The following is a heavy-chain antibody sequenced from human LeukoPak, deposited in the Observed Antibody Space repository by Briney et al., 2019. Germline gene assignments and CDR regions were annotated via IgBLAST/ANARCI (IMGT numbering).Heavy chain of an antibody. V-gene: IGHV4-59*08. CDR1: GGSISRYY. Sequence: SETLSLTCTVSGGSISRYYWSWIRQPPGKGLEWIGYIYYSGSTNYNPSLKSRVTISVDTSKNQFSLKLSSVTAADTAVYYCARLRYYYDTRGGPVDYWGQGTLVTVSS. J-gene: IGHJ4*02. CDR2: IYYSGST. CDR3: ARLRYYYDTRGGPVDY. D-gene: IGHD3-22*01.